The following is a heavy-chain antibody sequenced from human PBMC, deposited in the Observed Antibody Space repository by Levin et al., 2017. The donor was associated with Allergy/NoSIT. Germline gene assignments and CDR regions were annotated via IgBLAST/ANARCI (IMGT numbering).Heavy chain of an antibody. D-gene: IGHD1-26*01. CDR2: ISYDGSNK. V-gene: IGHV3-30-3*01. CDR1: GFTFSSYA. CDR3: AREPCCGSFDY. Sequence: PGGSLRLSCAASGFTFSSYAMHWVRQAPGKGLEWVAVISYDGSNKYYADSVKGRFTISRDNSKNTLYLQMNSLRAEDTAVYYCAREPCCGSFDYWGQGTLVTVSS. J-gene: IGHJ4*02.